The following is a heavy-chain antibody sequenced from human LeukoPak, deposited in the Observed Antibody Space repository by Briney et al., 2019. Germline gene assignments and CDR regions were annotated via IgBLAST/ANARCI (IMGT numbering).Heavy chain of an antibody. Sequence: GGSLRLSCAASGFDFSTYSIDWVRQAPGKGLEWVSYISSSSSNIYHADSVKGRFTISRDDAENSLHLQMNSLRAEDTAVYYCARVGRSGWTVDYWGQGTLVTVSS. J-gene: IGHJ4*02. D-gene: IGHD6-19*01. CDR2: ISSSSSNI. V-gene: IGHV3-48*04. CDR1: GFDFSTYS. CDR3: ARVGRSGWTVDY.